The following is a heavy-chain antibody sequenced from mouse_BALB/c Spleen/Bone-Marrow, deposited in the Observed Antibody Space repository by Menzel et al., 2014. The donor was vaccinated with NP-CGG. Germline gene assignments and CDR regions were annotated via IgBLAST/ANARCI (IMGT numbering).Heavy chain of an antibody. CDR2: VNPNNDGT. V-gene: IGHV1-18*01. D-gene: IGHD1-1*02. J-gene: IGHJ2*01. CDR3: ARRDYGDY. CDR1: GYSFTGYY. Sequence: EVKLQESGLLLVKPGASVKISCKASGYSFTGYYMHWVKQSHGKSLEWIGRVNPNNDGTTYTQKFKGKAILTVDKSSSTAYMELRSLTSEDSAVYYCARRDYGDYWGQGTTLTVSS.